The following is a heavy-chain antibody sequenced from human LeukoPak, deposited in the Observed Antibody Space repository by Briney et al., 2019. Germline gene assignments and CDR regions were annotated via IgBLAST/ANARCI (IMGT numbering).Heavy chain of an antibody. Sequence: GASVKVSCKASGYTFTNYDINWVRQATGQGLEWMGWMNPNSGNTGYAQKFQGRVTMTRNTSISTAYMELSSLRSEDTAVYYCARRDSSGYYPDYWGQGTLVTVSS. V-gene: IGHV1-8*01. CDR2: MNPNSGNT. CDR1: GYTFTNYD. J-gene: IGHJ4*02. CDR3: ARRDSSGYYPDY. D-gene: IGHD3-22*01.